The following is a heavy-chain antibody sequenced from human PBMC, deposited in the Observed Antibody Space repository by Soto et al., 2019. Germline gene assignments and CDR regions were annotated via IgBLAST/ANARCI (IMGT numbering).Heavy chain of an antibody. CDR3: ARSRGRSGSYLAFDI. CDR1: GDSISNDFYY. D-gene: IGHD1-26*01. V-gene: IGHV4-31*03. Sequence: QVQLQESGPGLVKPSQTLSLACTVSGDSISNDFYYWNWIRQHPEKGLEWVGYIDYSGNTYYNPSLQSRVSISVDTSKNQFSLTLNSVTAADTAVYYCARSRGRSGSYLAFDIWGQGTLVVVSS. J-gene: IGHJ3*02. CDR2: IDYSGNT.